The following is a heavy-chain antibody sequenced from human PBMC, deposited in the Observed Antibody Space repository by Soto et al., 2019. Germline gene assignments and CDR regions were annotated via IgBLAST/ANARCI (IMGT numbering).Heavy chain of an antibody. Sequence: GGSLRLSCAASGFTFSSYAMSWVRQAPGKGLEWVSAISGSGGSTYYADSVKGRFTISRDNSKNTLYLQMNSLRAEDTAVYYCAKDPLAVAGPYNWFDPWGQGTLVTVSS. CDR2: ISGSGGST. J-gene: IGHJ5*02. D-gene: IGHD6-13*01. V-gene: IGHV3-23*01. CDR1: GFTFSSYA. CDR3: AKDPLAVAGPYNWFDP.